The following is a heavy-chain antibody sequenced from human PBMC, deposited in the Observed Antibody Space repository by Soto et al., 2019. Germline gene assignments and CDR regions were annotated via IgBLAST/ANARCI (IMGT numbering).Heavy chain of an antibody. J-gene: IGHJ5*02. V-gene: IGHV4-59*01. CDR2: IYYSGST. D-gene: IGHD3-22*01. Sequence: SETLSLTCTVSGGSISSYYWSWIRQPPGKGLEWIGYIYYSGSTNYNPSLKSRVTISVDTSKNQFSLKLSSVTAADTAVYYCARGGPYYYDSSGYSNWFDPWGQGTLVTVSS. CDR1: GGSISSYY. CDR3: ARGGPYYYDSSGYSNWFDP.